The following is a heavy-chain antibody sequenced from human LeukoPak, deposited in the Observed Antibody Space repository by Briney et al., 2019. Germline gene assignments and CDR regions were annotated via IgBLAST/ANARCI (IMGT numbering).Heavy chain of an antibody. CDR3: GRDPRLGIRGYTYGYIEY. CDR2: INTNTGNP. V-gene: IGHV7-4-1*02. J-gene: IGHJ4*02. CDR1: GYTFSSYT. D-gene: IGHD5-18*01. Sequence: AASVKVSCKTSGYTFSSYTITWVRQAPGQGLQWMGWINTNTGNPTYAQGFTGRYVFSLDTSVSTAYLQISGLTADDTAVYFCGRDPRLGIRGYTYGYIEYWGQGTLVTVSS.